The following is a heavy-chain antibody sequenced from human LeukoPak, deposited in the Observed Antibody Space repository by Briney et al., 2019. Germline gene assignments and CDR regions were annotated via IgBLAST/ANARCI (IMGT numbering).Heavy chain of an antibody. J-gene: IGHJ4*02. CDR2: ISGYKGST. D-gene: IGHD4-17*01. V-gene: IGHV1-18*01. CDR1: GGTFSTYG. CDR3: ARDQKDYGDYEWDY. Sequence: PGASVKVSCKASGGTFSTYGISWVRQAPGQGLEWMGWISGYKGSTNYAPKFRARVTMTTDTFTGTAYMDLRSLRPDDTAVYYCARDQKDYGDYEWDYWGQGTLVTVST.